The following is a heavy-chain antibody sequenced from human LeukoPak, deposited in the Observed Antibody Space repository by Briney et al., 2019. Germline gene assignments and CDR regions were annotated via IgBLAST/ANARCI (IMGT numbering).Heavy chain of an antibody. V-gene: IGHV4-34*01. CDR1: GASFSGYY. Sequence: SETLSLTCAVYGASFSGYYWSWIRQPPGKGLEWIGEINHSGSTNYNPSLKSRVTISVDTSKNQFSLKLSSVTAADTAVYYCARLAHDSSGYYYGIPPPDYFDYWGQGTLVTVSS. J-gene: IGHJ4*02. CDR2: INHSGST. CDR3: ARLAHDSSGYYYGIPPPDYFDY. D-gene: IGHD3-22*01.